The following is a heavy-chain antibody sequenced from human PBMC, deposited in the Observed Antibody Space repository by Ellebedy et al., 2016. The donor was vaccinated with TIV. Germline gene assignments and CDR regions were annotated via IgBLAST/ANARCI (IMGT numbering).Heavy chain of an antibody. J-gene: IGHJ6*02. CDR1: GGSISSGTYY. Sequence: SETLSLXCSVSGGSISSGTYYWGWIRQPPGKGLEWIGSIYYSGSTYYNPSLKSRVTISVDTSKTHFSLKLSSVTAADTAVYYCASGQLDDMDVWGQGTTVTVSS. V-gene: IGHV4-39*02. CDR2: IYYSGST. D-gene: IGHD6-19*01. CDR3: ASGQLDDMDV.